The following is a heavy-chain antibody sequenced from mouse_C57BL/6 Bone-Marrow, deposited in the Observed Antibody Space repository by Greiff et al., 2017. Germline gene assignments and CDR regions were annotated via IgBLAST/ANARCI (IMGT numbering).Heavy chain of an antibody. V-gene: IGHV1-69*01. D-gene: IGHD1-1*01. CDR1: GYTFTSYW. CDR2: IDPSDSYT. J-gene: IGHJ2*01. CDR3: ARGATVPDY. Sequence: QVQLQQPGAELVMPGASVKLSCKASGYTFTSYWMHWVKQRPGQGLEWIGEIDPSDSYTNYNQKFKGKSTLTVDKSSSTAYMQLSSLTSEDSAVYYWARGATVPDYWGQGTTLTVSS.